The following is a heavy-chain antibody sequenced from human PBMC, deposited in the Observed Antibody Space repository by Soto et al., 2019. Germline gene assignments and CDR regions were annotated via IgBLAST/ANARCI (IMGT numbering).Heavy chain of an antibody. V-gene: IGHV3-33*01. CDR1: GFTFSSYG. CDR3: ARPFLYKLYYSYGHVGYYYRIYV. J-gene: IGHJ6*02. CDR2: IWYDGSNK. Sequence: GGSLRLSCAAYGFTFSSYGMHWVRQAPGKGLEWVAVIWYDGSNKYYADSVKGRFTISRDNSKNTLYLQMNSLRDEDTAVYYCARPFLYKLYYSYGHVGYYYRIYVWGQRTTVTVSS. D-gene: IGHD5-18*01.